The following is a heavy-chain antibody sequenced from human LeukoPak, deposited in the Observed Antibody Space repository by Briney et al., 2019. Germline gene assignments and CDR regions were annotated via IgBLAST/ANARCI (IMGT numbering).Heavy chain of an antibody. CDR2: INHSGST. J-gene: IGHJ4*02. D-gene: IGHD3-10*01. Sequence: SETLSLTCAVYGGSFSGYYWSWIRQPPGKGLEWIGEINHSGSTNYNPSLKSRVTISVDTSKNQFSLKLSSVTAADTAVYYCARAAYGSGSYLPSIFDYWGQGTLVTGSS. CDR1: GGSFSGYY. CDR3: ARAAYGSGSYLPSIFDY. V-gene: IGHV4-34*01.